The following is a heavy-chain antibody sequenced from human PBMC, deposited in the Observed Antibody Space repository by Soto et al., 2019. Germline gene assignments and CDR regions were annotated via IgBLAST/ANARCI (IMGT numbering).Heavy chain of an antibody. CDR1: GFTFSDYY. Sequence: GGSLRLSCAASGFTFSDYYMSWIRQAPGKGLEWVSYISSSGSTIYYADSVKGRFTISRDNAKNSLYLQMNSLRAEDTAVYYCAREGDYDILTGYYEGYWFDPWGQGTLVTVSS. D-gene: IGHD3-9*01. J-gene: IGHJ5*02. CDR3: AREGDYDILTGYYEGYWFDP. V-gene: IGHV3-11*01. CDR2: ISSSGSTI.